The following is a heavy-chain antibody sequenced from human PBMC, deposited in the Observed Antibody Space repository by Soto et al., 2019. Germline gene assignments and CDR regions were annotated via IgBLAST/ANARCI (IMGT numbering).Heavy chain of an antibody. Sequence: GESLKISCKGSGYSFAGYWITWVRQMPGEGLEWMGRIDPSDSQTYYSPSFRGHVTISAAKSITTAFLQWSSLRASDTAMYYCARQIYDSDSGPNFQYYFDSWGQGTLVTVS. J-gene: IGHJ4*02. CDR2: IDPSDSQT. CDR1: GYSFAGYW. D-gene: IGHD3-22*01. CDR3: ARQIYDSDSGPNFQYYFDS. V-gene: IGHV5-10-1*01.